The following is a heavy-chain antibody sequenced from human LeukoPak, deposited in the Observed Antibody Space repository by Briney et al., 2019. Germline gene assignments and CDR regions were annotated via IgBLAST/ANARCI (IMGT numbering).Heavy chain of an antibody. Sequence: SQTLSLTCAISGDSVSSNSAAWNWIRQSPSRGLEWLGRTYYRSKWYNDYAVSVKSRITINPDTSKNQFSLQLHSVTPEDTAVYYCARDVEDMGYYYYGMDVWGQGTTVTVSS. CDR1: GDSVSSNSAA. J-gene: IGHJ6*02. CDR2: TYYRSKWYN. CDR3: ARDVEDMGYYYYGMDV. V-gene: IGHV6-1*01. D-gene: IGHD1-1*01.